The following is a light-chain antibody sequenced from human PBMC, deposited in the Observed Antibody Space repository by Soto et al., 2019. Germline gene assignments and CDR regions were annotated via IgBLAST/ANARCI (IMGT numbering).Light chain of an antibody. CDR3: SSYTGTDNSVI. V-gene: IGLV2-11*01. Sequence: QSALTQPRSASGSPGQSITISCTGTSSDVGGYNYVSWYQQHPAKAPKLIIFDVSKRPSGVPNRFSGSKSGNTASLTISGLRAEDEAAYFCSSYTGTDNSVIFGGGTQLTVL. J-gene: IGLJ2*01. CDR2: DVS. CDR1: SSDVGGYNY.